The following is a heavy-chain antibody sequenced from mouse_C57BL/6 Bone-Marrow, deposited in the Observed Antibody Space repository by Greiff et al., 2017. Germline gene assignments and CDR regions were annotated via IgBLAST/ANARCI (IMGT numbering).Heavy chain of an antibody. CDR1: GYAFTNYL. D-gene: IGHD2-2*01. Sequence: VQLQQSGAELVRPGTSVKVSCKASGYAFTNYLIEWVKQRPGQGLEWIGVINPGSGGTNYNEKFKGKATLTADKSSSTAYMQLSSLTSEDSAVYFWAIWLRRKGFAYWGQGTLVTVSA. CDR2: INPGSGGT. J-gene: IGHJ3*01. V-gene: IGHV1-54*01. CDR3: AIWLRRKGFAY.